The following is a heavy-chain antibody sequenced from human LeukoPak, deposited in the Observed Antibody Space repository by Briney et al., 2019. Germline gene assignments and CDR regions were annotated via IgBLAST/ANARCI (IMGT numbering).Heavy chain of an antibody. CDR3: ARVAVIAITDYFDY. J-gene: IGHJ4*02. V-gene: IGHV3-21*04. D-gene: IGHD2-21*01. CDR1: GFTFSSYS. CDR2: ISSSSSYI. Sequence: GRSLRLSCAASGFTFSSYSMNWLRQAPGKGLEWVSSISSSSSYIYYADSVKGRFTIYRDNAKKSLYLQMNSLRSEDTAVYYCARVAVIAITDYFDYWGQGTLVTVSS.